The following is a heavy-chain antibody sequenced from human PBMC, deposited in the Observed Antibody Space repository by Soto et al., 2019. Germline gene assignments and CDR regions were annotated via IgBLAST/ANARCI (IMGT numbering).Heavy chain of an antibody. CDR3: AHSRIVVVVAAINWFDP. CDR2: IYWDDDK. Sequence: SGPTLVNPTQTLTLTCTFSGFSLSTSGVGVGWIRQPPGKALEWLALIYWDDDKRYSPSLKSRLTITKGTSKNQVVLTMTNMDPVDTATYYCAHSRIVVVVAAINWFDPWGQGTLVTVSS. D-gene: IGHD2-15*01. J-gene: IGHJ5*02. CDR1: GFSLSTSGVG. V-gene: IGHV2-5*02.